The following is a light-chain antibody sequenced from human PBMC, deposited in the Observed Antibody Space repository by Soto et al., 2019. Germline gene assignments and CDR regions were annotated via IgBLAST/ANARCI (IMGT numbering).Light chain of an antibody. J-gene: IGKJ1*01. V-gene: IGKV3-15*01. Sequence: EIVLTQSPGTLSLSPGERVTLSCRASQSVSSRLAWYHQKPGQSPRLLIYGASTRATGIPARFSGSGSGTESTLTIRSLKSEDFGLYYCHQYNNFWTFGQGTKVDIK. CDR3: HQYNNFWT. CDR2: GAS. CDR1: QSVSSR.